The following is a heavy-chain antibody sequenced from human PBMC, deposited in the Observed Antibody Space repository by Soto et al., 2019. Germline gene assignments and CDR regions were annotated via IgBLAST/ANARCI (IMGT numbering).Heavy chain of an antibody. CDR3: AREGIVVVPAVENYYFDY. CDR1: GFTFSSYG. D-gene: IGHD2-2*01. V-gene: IGHV3-33*01. Sequence: QVQLVESGGGVVQPGRSLRLSCAASGFTFSSYGMHWVRQAPGKGLEWVAVIWYDGSNKYYADSVKGRFTISRDNSKNTQYQQMNSLRAEDTAVYYCAREGIVVVPAVENYYFDYWGQGTLVTVSS. CDR2: IWYDGSNK. J-gene: IGHJ4*02.